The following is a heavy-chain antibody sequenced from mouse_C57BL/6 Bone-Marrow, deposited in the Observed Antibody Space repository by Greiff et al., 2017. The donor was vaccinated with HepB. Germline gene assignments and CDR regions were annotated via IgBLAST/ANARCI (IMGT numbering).Heavy chain of an antibody. CDR1: GFNIKDTY. V-gene: IGHV14-3*02. J-gene: IGHJ2*01. Sequence: EVQLQQSGAELVKPGASVKLSCTASGFNIKDTYMHWVKQRPEQGLEWIGRIYPANGSTKYDPKFQGKATITADTSSNIAYLHLSRLTAEATAVYYCARISPAFDSWGQGTAPAVSS. CDR3: ARISPAFDS. CDR2: IYPANGST. D-gene: IGHD1-2*01.